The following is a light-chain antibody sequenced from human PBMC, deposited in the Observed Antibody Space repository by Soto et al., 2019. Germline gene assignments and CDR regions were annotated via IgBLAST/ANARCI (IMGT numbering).Light chain of an antibody. J-gene: IGKJ1*01. CDR2: AAS. CDR3: QQSFSTPRT. CDR1: QSINSY. V-gene: IGKV1-39*01. Sequence: DIQMTQSPSSQSASVGDRVTITCRASQSINSYLNWYQQKPGKAPKLLIYAASSLQSGVPSRFSGSGSETDFTLTITSRQPDGFATYYCQQSFSTPRTFGQGTRVEI.